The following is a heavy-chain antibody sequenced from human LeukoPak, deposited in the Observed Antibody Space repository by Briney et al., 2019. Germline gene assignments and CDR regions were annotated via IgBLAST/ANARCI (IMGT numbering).Heavy chain of an antibody. CDR3: AKVTPQNYYYMDV. CDR1: GFTFSSYG. J-gene: IGHJ6*03. CDR2: IRYDGSIK. Sequence: AGGSLRLSCAASGFTFSSYGMHWVRQAPGKGLEWVAFIRYDGSIKYYADSVKGRFTISRDNSKNTLHLQMNSLRVEDTAVYYCAKVTPQNYYYMDVWGKGTTVTVSS. V-gene: IGHV3-30*02.